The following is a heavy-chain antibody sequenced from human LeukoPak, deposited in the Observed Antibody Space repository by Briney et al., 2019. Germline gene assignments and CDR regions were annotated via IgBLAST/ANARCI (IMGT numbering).Heavy chain of an antibody. D-gene: IGHD1-14*01. V-gene: IGHV1-18*01. J-gene: IGHJ4*02. CDR1: GYTFISYG. CDR3: ARGLKPTGTLTDGGAVGIGY. Sequence: ASVKVSCKASGYTFISYGISWVRQAPGQGLEWMGWISAYNGNTSYAQKLQGRVTMTTDTSTSTAYMELRSLRSDDTAVYYCARGLKPTGTLTDGGAVGIGYWGQGTLVTVSS. CDR2: ISAYNGNT.